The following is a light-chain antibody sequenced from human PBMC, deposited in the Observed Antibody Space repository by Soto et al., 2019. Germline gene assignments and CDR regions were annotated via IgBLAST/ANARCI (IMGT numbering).Light chain of an antibody. V-gene: IGKV3-20*01. J-gene: IGKJ5*01. CDR3: HQYGSSPPVT. CDR1: QSVSSSY. CDR2: GAS. Sequence: ENVLTQSPVTLSLSPGERATLSCRASQSVSSSYLAWYQQKPGQAPRLLIYGASSRATGIPDRFSGSGSGTDFTLTISRLEPEDFAMYDCHQYGSSPPVTFGQATRLEIK.